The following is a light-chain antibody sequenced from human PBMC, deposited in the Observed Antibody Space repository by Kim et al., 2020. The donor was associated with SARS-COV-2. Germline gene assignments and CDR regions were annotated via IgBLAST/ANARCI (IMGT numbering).Light chain of an antibody. J-gene: IGKJ2*01. V-gene: IGKV2-24*01. CDR3: MQTTQFPFT. CDR1: QSLVNTDGNTY. CDR2: KIS. Sequence: EIVLTQTPLSSPVTLGQSASISCKSNQSLVNTDGNTYVSWLHQRPGQAPRLLIYKISNRFSGVPDRFSGSGAGSDFTLKISMMQTEDVGIYYCMQTTQFPFTFGPGTKLEIK.